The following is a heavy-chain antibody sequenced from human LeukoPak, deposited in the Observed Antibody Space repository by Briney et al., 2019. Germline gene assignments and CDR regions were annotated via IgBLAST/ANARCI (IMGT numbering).Heavy chain of an antibody. CDR2: ISGSGGST. Sequence: GGSLRLSCAASGFTFDDYAMHWVRQAPGKGLEWVSLISGSGGSTYYADSVKGRFTISRDNSKNTLYLQMNSLRAEDTAVYYCAKDLVTGTRGDYWGQGTLVTVSS. D-gene: IGHD4-23*01. CDR3: AKDLVTGTRGDY. V-gene: IGHV3-23*01. CDR1: GFTFDDYA. J-gene: IGHJ4*02.